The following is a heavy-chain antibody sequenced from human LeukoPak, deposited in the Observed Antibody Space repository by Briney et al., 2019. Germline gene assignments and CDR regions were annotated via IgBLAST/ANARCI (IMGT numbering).Heavy chain of an antibody. CDR3: AKVYYYDSSGYLNAFDI. D-gene: IGHD3-22*01. CDR2: INSDGSST. CDR1: GFTFSSYW. J-gene: IGHJ3*02. V-gene: IGHV3-74*01. Sequence: QAGGSLRLSCAASGFTFSSYWMHWVRQAPGKGLAWVSRINSDGSSTSYADSVKGRFTISRDNAKNTLYLQMNSLRAEDTAVYYCAKVYYYDSSGYLNAFDIWDQGTMVTVSS.